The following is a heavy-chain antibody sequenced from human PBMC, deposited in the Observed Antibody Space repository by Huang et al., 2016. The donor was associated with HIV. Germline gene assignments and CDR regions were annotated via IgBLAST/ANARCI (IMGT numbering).Heavy chain of an antibody. CDR2: VSAYSGYT. CDR3: ARVPSDHFSDY. J-gene: IGHJ4*02. Sequence: QIQLVQSGPEVKKPGASVKVSCKASGYTFSIYGISWVGQAPGQGPEWMGRVSAYSGYTNDSQKIQGRVTMTADTSASTAYMDLRSLTSDDTAVYYCARVPSDHFSDYWGQGTLVTVSS. CDR1: GYTFSIYG. V-gene: IGHV1-18*01.